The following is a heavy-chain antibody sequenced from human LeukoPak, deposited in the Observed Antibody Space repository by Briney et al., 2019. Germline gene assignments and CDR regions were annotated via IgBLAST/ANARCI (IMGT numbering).Heavy chain of an antibody. D-gene: IGHD3-10*01. J-gene: IGHJ5*02. CDR3: ARAHYYGSGSYPNWFDP. CDR2: ISSSSSYI. CDR1: GFTFSSYS. Sequence: GGSLSLSCAASGFTFSSYSMNWVRQAPGKGLEWVSSISSSSSYIYYADSVKGRFTISRGNAKNSLYLQMNSLRAEDTAVYYCARAHYYGSGSYPNWFDPWGQGTLVTVSS. V-gene: IGHV3-21*01.